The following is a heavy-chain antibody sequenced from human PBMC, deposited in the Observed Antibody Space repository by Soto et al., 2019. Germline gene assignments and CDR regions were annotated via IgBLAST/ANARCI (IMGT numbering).Heavy chain of an antibody. CDR2: IYYSGST. V-gene: IGHV4-59*01. CDR3: ARDVSSGYHKKFDP. J-gene: IGHJ5*02. CDR1: GGSISSYY. D-gene: IGHD3-3*01. Sequence: QVQLQESGPGLVKPSETLSLTCTVSGGSISSYYWSWIRQPPGKGLEWIGYIYYSGSTNYNPSLKSRVTKSVDTSKNQFSLKLSSVTAADTAVYYCARDVSSGYHKKFDPWGQGTLVTVSS.